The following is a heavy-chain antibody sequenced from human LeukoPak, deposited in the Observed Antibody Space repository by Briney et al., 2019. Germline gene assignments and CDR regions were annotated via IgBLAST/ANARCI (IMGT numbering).Heavy chain of an antibody. CDR1: GYTLTELP. CDR3: ATESYSNSWYYAFDL. V-gene: IGHV1-24*01. CDR2: FSPEHAET. D-gene: IGHD6-13*01. Sequence: GASVKVSCKVSGYTLTELPIHWVRQAPGKGLEWMGGFSPEHAETIYAQKFQDRVTMTEDPTTDTAHMEVGSLRSEDTAVYYCATESYSNSWYYAFDLWGQGTMVTVSS. J-gene: IGHJ3*01.